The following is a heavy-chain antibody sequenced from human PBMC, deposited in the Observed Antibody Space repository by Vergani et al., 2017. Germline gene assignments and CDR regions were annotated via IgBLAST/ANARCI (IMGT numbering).Heavy chain of an antibody. J-gene: IGHJ6*03. CDR3: ARDTPYNPLYYYYYMDV. CDR1: GDSVSSNSAA. CDR2: TYYRSKWYN. D-gene: IGHD1-14*01. Sequence: QVQLQQSGPGLVKPSQTLSLTCAIPGDSVSSNSAAWNCIRQSPSRGLEWLGRTYYRSKWYNDYAVSVKSRITINPDTSKNQFSLQLNSVTPEDTAVYYCARDTPYNPLYYYYYMDVWGQGTTVTVSS. V-gene: IGHV6-1*01.